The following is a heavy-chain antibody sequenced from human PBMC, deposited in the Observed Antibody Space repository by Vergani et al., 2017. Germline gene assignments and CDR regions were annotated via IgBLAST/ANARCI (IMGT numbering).Heavy chain of an antibody. Sequence: EVQLVESGGGLVQPGGSLRLSCAASGFTFSSYSMNWVRQAPGKGLEWVSYISSSSSTIYYADSVKGRFTISRDNAKNSLYLQMNSLRAEDTAVYYCAKGSGYRNSDIDYWGQGTLVTVSS. CDR3: AKGSGYRNSDIDY. V-gene: IGHV3-48*04. D-gene: IGHD3-22*01. CDR1: GFTFSSYS. J-gene: IGHJ4*02. CDR2: ISSSSSTI.